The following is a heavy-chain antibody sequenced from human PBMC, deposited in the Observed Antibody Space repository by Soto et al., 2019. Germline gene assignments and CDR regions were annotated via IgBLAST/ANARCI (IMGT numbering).Heavy chain of an antibody. Sequence: SETLSLTCAVYGGSFSGYYWSWIRQSPGKGLEWIGEINHSGSTNYNPSLKSRVTISVDTSKNQFSLKLSSVTAADTAVYYCARGSIPAAGGGDYWGQGTLVTVSS. V-gene: IGHV4-34*01. J-gene: IGHJ4*02. CDR2: INHSGST. D-gene: IGHD6-13*01. CDR1: GGSFSGYY. CDR3: ARGSIPAAGGGDY.